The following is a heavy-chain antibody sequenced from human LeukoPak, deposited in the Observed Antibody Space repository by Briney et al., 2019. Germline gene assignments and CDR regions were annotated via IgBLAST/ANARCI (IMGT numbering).Heavy chain of an antibody. J-gene: IGHJ3*02. Sequence: SETLSLTCTVSGGSISSYYWSWIRQPPGKGLEWIGYIYYSGSTNYNPSLKSRVTISVDTSKNQFSLKLSSVTAADTAVYYCARGTYGDYQMGAFDISGQGTMVTVSS. CDR1: GGSISSYY. CDR3: ARGTYGDYQMGAFDI. CDR2: IYYSGST. D-gene: IGHD4-17*01. V-gene: IGHV4-59*01.